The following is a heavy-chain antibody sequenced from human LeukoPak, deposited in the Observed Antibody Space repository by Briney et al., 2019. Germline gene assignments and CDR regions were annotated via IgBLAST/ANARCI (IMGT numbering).Heavy chain of an antibody. Sequence: GGSLRLSCAASGFTFSSYAMSWVRQAPGKGLEWVSAISGSGGSTYYADSVKSRFTISRDNSKNTLYLQMNSLRAEDTAVYYCAKVSWIVVVQYFYYMDVWGKGTTVTVSS. CDR2: ISGSGGST. J-gene: IGHJ6*03. D-gene: IGHD3-22*01. V-gene: IGHV3-23*01. CDR3: AKVSWIVVVQYFYYMDV. CDR1: GFTFSSYA.